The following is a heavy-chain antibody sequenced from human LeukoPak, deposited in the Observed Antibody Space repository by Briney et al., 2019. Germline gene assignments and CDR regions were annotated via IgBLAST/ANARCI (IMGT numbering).Heavy chain of an antibody. V-gene: IGHV1-3*01. J-gene: IGHJ3*02. CDR1: GYTFTSYA. Sequence: ASVKVSCKASGYTFTSYAMHWVRQAPGQRLEWMGWINAGNGNTKYSQKFQGRVTITRDTSASTAYMELSSLRSEDTAVYYCARDADYVWGSYRYTAVGAFDIWGQGTMVTVSS. CDR2: INAGNGNT. CDR3: ARDADYVWGSYRYTAVGAFDI. D-gene: IGHD3-16*02.